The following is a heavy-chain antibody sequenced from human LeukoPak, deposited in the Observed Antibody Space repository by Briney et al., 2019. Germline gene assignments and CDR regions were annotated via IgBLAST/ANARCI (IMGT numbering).Heavy chain of an antibody. Sequence: SETLSLTCAVSGVSISSSNWWSWVRPPPGKGLEWIGEVYHSGSTNYNPSLESRVTILVDKSKNQFSLKLTSVTAADTAVYYCTRDRNSDYYRNWFDPWGQGTLVTVSS. CDR3: TRDRNSDYYRNWFDP. J-gene: IGHJ5*02. CDR1: GVSISSSNW. V-gene: IGHV4-4*02. D-gene: IGHD3-22*01. CDR2: VYHSGST.